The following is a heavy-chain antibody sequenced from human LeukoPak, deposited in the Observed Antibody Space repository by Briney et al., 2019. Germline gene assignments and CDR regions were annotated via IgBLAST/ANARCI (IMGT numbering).Heavy chain of an antibody. CDR3: ARDNPFHYCDSLPFDY. J-gene: IGHJ4*02. Sequence: GASVKVSCKASGYTFTSYGISWVRQAPGQGLEWMGWISAYNGNTNYAQKLQGRVTMTTDTSTSTAYMELRSLRSDDTAMYYCARDNPFHYCDSLPFDYWGQGTLVTVSS. CDR1: GYTFTSYG. CDR2: ISAYNGNT. D-gene: IGHD3-22*01. V-gene: IGHV1-18*01.